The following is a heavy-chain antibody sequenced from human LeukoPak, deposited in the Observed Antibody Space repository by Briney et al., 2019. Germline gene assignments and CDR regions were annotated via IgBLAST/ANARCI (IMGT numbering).Heavy chain of an antibody. CDR2: INPKSGGT. Sequence: ASVKVSCKASGYTFTDYYMHWVRQAPGQGLEWMGWINPKSGGTNYAQKFQGRVTMTRDTSISTAYMELSRLRSDDTAVFYCARDLAFGEMVTNRGAFDIWGQGTMGTVSS. D-gene: IGHD5-24*01. V-gene: IGHV1-2*02. CDR1: GYTFTDYY. CDR3: ARDLAFGEMVTNRGAFDI. J-gene: IGHJ3*02.